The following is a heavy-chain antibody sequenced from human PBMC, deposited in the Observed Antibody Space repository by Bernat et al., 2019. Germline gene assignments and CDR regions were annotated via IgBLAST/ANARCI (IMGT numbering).Heavy chain of an antibody. CDR1: GFTFSDYY. D-gene: IGHD2-8*02. CDR3: ARDARDCTGGVCYNYYYYMDV. J-gene: IGHJ6*03. CDR2: ISSSSSYT. Sequence: QVQLVESGGGLVKPGGSLRLSCAASGFTFSDYYMSWIRQAPGKGLEWVSYISSSSSYTNYADSVKGRFIISRDNAKNSLYLQMNSLRAEDTAVYYCARDARDCTGGVCYNYYYYMDVWGKGTTVTVSS. V-gene: IGHV3-11*06.